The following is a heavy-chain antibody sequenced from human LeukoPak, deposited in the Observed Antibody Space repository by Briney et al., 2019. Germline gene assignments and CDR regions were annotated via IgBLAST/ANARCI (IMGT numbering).Heavy chain of an antibody. Sequence: ASVKVSCKASGYTFTGYYMHWVRQAPGQGLEWMGWINPNSGGTNYAQKFQGRVTMTRDTSISTAYMELSRLRSDDTAVYYCARLHRGDFDWTGWYFDLWGRGTLVTVSS. V-gene: IGHV1-2*02. CDR3: ARLHRGDFDWTGWYFDL. CDR2: INPNSGGT. J-gene: IGHJ2*01. CDR1: GYTFTGYY. D-gene: IGHD3-9*01.